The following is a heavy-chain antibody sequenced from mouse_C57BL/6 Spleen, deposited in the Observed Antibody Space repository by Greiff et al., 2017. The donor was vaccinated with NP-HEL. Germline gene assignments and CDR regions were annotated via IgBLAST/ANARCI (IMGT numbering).Heavy chain of an antibody. CDR3: ARSTPPSYYFDY. J-gene: IGHJ2*01. V-gene: IGHV1-80*01. Sequence: QVQLQQSGAELVKPGASVKISCKASGYAFSSYWMTGVKQRPGRGLEGIDQFYPGDGDTNYNGKFKGKATLTADKSSSTAYMQLSSLTSEDSAVYFCARSTPPSYYFDYWGQGTTLTVSS. CDR2: FYPGDGDT. CDR1: GYAFSSYW.